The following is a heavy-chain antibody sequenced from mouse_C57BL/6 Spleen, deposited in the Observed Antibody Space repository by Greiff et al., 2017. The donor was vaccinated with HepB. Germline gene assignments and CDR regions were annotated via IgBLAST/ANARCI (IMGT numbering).Heavy chain of an antibody. Sequence: VQLQQPGAELARPGSSVKLSCKASGYTFTSYWMHWVKQRPIQGLEWIGNIDPSDSETHYNQKFKDKATLTVDKSSSTAYMQLSSLTSEDSAVYYCARLGAYYGSSPYYFDYWGQGTTLTVSS. CDR2: IDPSDSET. CDR1: GYTFTSYW. D-gene: IGHD1-1*01. CDR3: ARLGAYYGSSPYYFDY. V-gene: IGHV1-52*01. J-gene: IGHJ2*01.